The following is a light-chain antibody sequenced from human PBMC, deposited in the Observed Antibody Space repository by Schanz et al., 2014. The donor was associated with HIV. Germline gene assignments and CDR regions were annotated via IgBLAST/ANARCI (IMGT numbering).Light chain of an antibody. CDR3: QQADSFPPT. Sequence: EIELTQSPGTLSLSPGERATLSCRASQSVSSSYLAWYQQKPGQSPSLLIYDASKRATGVPARFSGSGSGTDFTLTISRLQPEDFAAYYCQQADSFPPTFGGGTKVEI. V-gene: IGKV3-20*01. J-gene: IGKJ4*01. CDR1: QSVSSSY. CDR2: DAS.